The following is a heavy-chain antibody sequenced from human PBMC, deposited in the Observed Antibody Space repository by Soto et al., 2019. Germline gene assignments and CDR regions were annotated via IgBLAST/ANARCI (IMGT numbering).Heavy chain of an antibody. CDR1: GGTFSSYA. CDR3: ARSDRDGYNLRNAFDI. J-gene: IGHJ3*02. Sequence: QVQLVQSGAEVKKPGSSVKVSCKASGGTFSSYAISWVRQAPGQGLEWMGGIIPIFGTANYAQKFQGRVTITADESTSTAYMELSSLRSEDTAVYYCARSDRDGYNLRNAFDIWGQGTMVTVSS. D-gene: IGHD5-12*01. CDR2: IIPIFGTA. V-gene: IGHV1-69*01.